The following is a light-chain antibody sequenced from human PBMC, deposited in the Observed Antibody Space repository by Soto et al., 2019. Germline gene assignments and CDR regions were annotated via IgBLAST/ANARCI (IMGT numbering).Light chain of an antibody. CDR3: QQYNDWHPWT. CDR2: GAS. Sequence: EIVMPQSPATLSVSPGERATLSCRASQSVSSNLAWYQQKPGQAPRLLIYGASTRATGIPARFSGSGSGTEFTLSISSMQSKDFAVYYCQQYNDWHPWTFGHGTKVEIK. V-gene: IGKV3-15*01. CDR1: QSVSSN. J-gene: IGKJ1*01.